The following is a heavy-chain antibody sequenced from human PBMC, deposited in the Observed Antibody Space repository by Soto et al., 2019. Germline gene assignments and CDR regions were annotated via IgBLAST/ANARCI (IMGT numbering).Heavy chain of an antibody. CDR2: ISAYNGNT. D-gene: IGHD6-19*01. CDR3: ARDGAVAGGINFDY. V-gene: IGHV1-18*01. CDR1: GYTFTSYG. Sequence: GASVKVSCKAPGYTFTSYGISWVRQAPGQGLEWMGWISAYNGNTNYAQKLQGRVTITRDTSASTAYMELRSLRSEDTAVYYCARDGAVAGGINFDYWGQGTLVTVSS. J-gene: IGHJ4*02.